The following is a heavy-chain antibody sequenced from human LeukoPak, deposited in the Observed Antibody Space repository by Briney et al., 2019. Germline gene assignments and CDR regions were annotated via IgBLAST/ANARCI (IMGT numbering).Heavy chain of an antibody. D-gene: IGHD1-26*01. V-gene: IGHV6-1*01. Sequence: SQTLSLTCAISGDSVSSNSAAWTWLRQSPSRGLEWLGRTYYRSKWYNDYAVSMKSRITINPDTSKNQFSLQLNSVTPEDTAVYYCARLVGASWFDSWGQGTLVTVSS. CDR2: TYYRSKWYN. CDR3: ARLVGASWFDS. J-gene: IGHJ5*01. CDR1: GDSVSSNSAA.